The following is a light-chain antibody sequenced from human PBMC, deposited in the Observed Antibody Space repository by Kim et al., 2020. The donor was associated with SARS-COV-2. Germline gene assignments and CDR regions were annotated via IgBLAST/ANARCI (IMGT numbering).Light chain of an antibody. CDR1: NNNVGNQG. Sequence: AGLTQPPSVSKGLGQTATLTCTGNNNNVGNQGAAWLQQHQGHPPKLLSYRNNNRPSGISERFSASRSGDTASLTITGLQPEDETDYYCSAWDSSLNVWVFGGGTQRTVL. J-gene: IGLJ3*02. V-gene: IGLV10-54*04. CDR2: RNN. CDR3: SAWDSSLNVWV.